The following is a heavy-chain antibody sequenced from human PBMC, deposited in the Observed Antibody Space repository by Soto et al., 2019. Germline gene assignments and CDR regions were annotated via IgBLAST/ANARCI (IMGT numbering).Heavy chain of an antibody. Sequence: PXESLKISCKCSGNTCTNYGISLVLQMPGKGLEWMGRIDPTDSYTNYSPSFQGHVTISADKSISTAYLQWSSLKASDTAMYYCARNVTIFGVVITVYYGMDVWGQGTTVTVSS. D-gene: IGHD3-3*01. V-gene: IGHV5-10-1*01. J-gene: IGHJ6*02. CDR3: ARNVTIFGVVITVYYGMDV. CDR1: GNTCTNYG. CDR2: IDPTDSYT.